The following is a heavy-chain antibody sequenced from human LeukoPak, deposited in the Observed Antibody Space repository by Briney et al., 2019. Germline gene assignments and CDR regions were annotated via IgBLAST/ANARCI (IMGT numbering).Heavy chain of an antibody. V-gene: IGHV3-30*18. CDR1: GFTFSSYD. CDR2: ISHDGRNE. Sequence: PGGSLRLSCAASGFTFSSYDMHWVRQAPGKGLEWVAFISHDGRNEHYADSVKGRFTISRDTSKNTLYLQMKTLRVEDTAVYYCAKDIDPNIVSGVSCHLDYWGQGTLVTVSS. D-gene: IGHD2-15*01. J-gene: IGHJ4*02. CDR3: AKDIDPNIVSGVSCHLDY.